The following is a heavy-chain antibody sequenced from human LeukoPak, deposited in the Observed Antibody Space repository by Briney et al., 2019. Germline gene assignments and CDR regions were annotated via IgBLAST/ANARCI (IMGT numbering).Heavy chain of an antibody. J-gene: IGHJ3*02. CDR3: ARAWIQPMGDAFDI. V-gene: IGHV4-59*01. CDR2: TYYSGST. Sequence: PSETLSLTCTVSGGSISSYYWSWIRQPPGKGLEWIGYTYYSGSTNYNPSLKSRVTISVDTSKNQFSLKLSSVTAADTAVYYCARAWIQPMGDAFDIWGQGTMVTVSS. D-gene: IGHD5-18*01. CDR1: GGSISSYY.